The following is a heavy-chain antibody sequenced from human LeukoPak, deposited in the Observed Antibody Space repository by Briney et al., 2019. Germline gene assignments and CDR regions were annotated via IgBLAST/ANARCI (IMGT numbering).Heavy chain of an antibody. J-gene: IGHJ4*02. CDR2: IYYSGST. D-gene: IGHD4-17*01. CDR1: GGSISSGGYY. V-gene: IGHV4-31*03. Sequence: SQTLSLTCTVSGGSISSGGYYWSWIRQHPGKGLEWIGYIYYSGSTYYNPSLKSRVTISVDMSKNQFSLKLSSVTAADTAVYYCARGPTVTKGGYYFDYWGQGTLVTVSS. CDR3: ARGPTVTKGGYYFDY.